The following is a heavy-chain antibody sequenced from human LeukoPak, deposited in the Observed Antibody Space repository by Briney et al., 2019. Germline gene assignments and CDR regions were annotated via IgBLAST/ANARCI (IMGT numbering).Heavy chain of an antibody. CDR3: ARGVLDSSGSFYFDY. D-gene: IGHD3-22*01. Sequence: ASVKVSCKASGGTFSSYAISWVRQAPGQGLEWMGGIIPIFGTANYAQKFQGRVTITTDESMSTAYMELSSLRSEDTAVYYCARGVLDSSGSFYFDYWGQGTLVTVSS. V-gene: IGHV1-69*05. J-gene: IGHJ4*02. CDR2: IIPIFGTA. CDR1: GGTFSSYA.